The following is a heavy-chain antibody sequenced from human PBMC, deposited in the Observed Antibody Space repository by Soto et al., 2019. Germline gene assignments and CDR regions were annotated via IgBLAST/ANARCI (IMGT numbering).Heavy chain of an antibody. CDR3: ARVMDQQVTRPDFDD. D-gene: IGHD2-21*02. Sequence: ASVKVSCKAPADTFTSYYIHWVRQAPGHGLEWMGIINPNGGSTRFAQTFQGRITMTTDTSTSTVYMELRSLRSEDTAVYYRARVMDQQVTRPDFDDWGQGTLVTVSS. J-gene: IGHJ4*02. V-gene: IGHV1-46*01. CDR1: ADTFTSYY. CDR2: INPNGGST.